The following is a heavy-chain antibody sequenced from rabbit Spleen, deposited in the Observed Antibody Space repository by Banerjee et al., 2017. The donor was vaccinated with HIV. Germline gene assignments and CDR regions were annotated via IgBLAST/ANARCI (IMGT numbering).Heavy chain of an antibody. J-gene: IGHJ4*01. CDR2: IYPVFGIT. CDR1: GFTISSYN. CDR3: ARNYNSAWDL. V-gene: IGHV1S7*01. Sequence: QLEETGGGLVQPGGSLTLSCKVSGFTISSYNMGWVRQAPGKGLEWIGDIYPVFGITNYANSVKGRFTISSDNAQNTVDLQMNSLTAADTATYFCARNYNSAWDLWGPGTLVPS. D-gene: IGHD4-1*01.